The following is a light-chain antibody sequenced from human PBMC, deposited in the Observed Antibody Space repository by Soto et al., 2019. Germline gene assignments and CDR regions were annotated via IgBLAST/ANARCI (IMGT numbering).Light chain of an antibody. CDR2: DAS. Sequence: EIVLTQSPATLSLSPGERATLSCRASQSVSSYLAWYQHKPGQAPRLLIYDASNRATGIPARFSGSGSGTDFTLTISSLEPEGFAVYYCQQRSNWPPITFGQGTRLEIK. CDR1: QSVSSY. J-gene: IGKJ5*01. V-gene: IGKV3-11*01. CDR3: QQRSNWPPIT.